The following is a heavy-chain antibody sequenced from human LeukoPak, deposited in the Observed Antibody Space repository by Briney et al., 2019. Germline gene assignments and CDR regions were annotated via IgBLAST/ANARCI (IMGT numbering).Heavy chain of an antibody. CDR1: GFTFSSYG. J-gene: IGHJ5*02. CDR2: IWYDGSNK. Sequence: GGSLRLSCAASGFTFSSYGMHWVRQAPGKGLEWVAVIWYDGSNKYYADSVKGRFTISRDNSKNTLYLQMNSLRAEDTAVYYCARDQAENIAAAGKTLRACWFDPWGQGTLVTVSS. D-gene: IGHD6-13*01. V-gene: IGHV3-33*01. CDR3: ARDQAENIAAAGKTLRACWFDP.